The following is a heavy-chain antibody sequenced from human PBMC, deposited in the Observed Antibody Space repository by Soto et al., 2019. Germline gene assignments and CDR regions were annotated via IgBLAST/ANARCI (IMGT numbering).Heavy chain of an antibody. CDR3: ARSGRDGYNP. CDR2: ISKSDYT. CDR1: GFAFNNYG. J-gene: IGHJ5*02. Sequence: PGGSLRLSCTVSGFAFNNYGINWVRQAPGKGLEWVSSISKSDYTYYSDSVKGRFTISGDNTKNLVYLQMNRLRAEDTAVYYCARSGRDGYNPWGQGTLVTVSS. V-gene: IGHV3-21*06. D-gene: IGHD5-12*01.